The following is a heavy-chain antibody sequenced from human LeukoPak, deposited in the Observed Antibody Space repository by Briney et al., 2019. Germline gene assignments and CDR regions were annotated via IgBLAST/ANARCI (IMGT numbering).Heavy chain of an antibody. D-gene: IGHD4-11*01. V-gene: IGHV4-39*01. Sequence: SETLSLTCTVSGGSISSSSYYWGWIRRPPGKGLEWIGSIYYSGSTYYNPSLNSRVTISVDTSKNQFSLKLRSVTAADTAVYYCARRDMTALTAYAFDIWGQGTTVTVSS. CDR3: ARRDMTALTAYAFDI. J-gene: IGHJ3*02. CDR2: IYYSGST. CDR1: GGSISSSSYY.